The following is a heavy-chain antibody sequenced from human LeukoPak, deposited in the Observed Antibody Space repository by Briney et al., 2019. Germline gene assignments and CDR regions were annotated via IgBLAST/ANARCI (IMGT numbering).Heavy chain of an antibody. D-gene: IGHD6-19*01. Sequence: QPGGSLRLSCAASRFTLSSYSTSWVRQAPEKGLEWVSAISGWGGSTYYADCVKGQFTISRDNSKNTLYLQMNSRRAEDTAVYYCAKGRIAVAGQFDYWGQGTLVTVSS. V-gene: IGHV3-23*01. J-gene: IGHJ4*02. CDR1: RFTLSSYS. CDR2: ISGWGGST. CDR3: AKGRIAVAGQFDY.